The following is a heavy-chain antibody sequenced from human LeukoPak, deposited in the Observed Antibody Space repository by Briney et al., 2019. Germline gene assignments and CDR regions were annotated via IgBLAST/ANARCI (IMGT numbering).Heavy chain of an antibody. Sequence: SETLSLTCAVSGYSISSGYYWGWIRQPPGKGLEWIGSIYHSGSTYYNPSLKSRVTISVDTSKNQFSLKLSSVTAADTAVYYCARRTDPNKFDYWGQGTLVTVSS. CDR1: GYSISSGYY. CDR3: ARRTDPNKFDY. J-gene: IGHJ4*02. CDR2: IYHSGST. V-gene: IGHV4-38-2*01.